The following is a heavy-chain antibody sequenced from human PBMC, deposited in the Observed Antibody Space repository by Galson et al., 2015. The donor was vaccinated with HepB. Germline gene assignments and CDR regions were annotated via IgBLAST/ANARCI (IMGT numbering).Heavy chain of an antibody. CDR3: ATIFSLEIVATTYFDY. D-gene: IGHD5-12*01. CDR1: GYTLTELS. V-gene: IGHV1-24*01. J-gene: IGHJ4*02. Sequence: SVKVSCKVSGYTLTELSMHWVRQAPGKGLEWMGGFDPEDGETIYAQKFQGRVTMTEDTSTDTAYMELSSLRSEDTAVYYCATIFSLEIVATTYFDYWGQGTLVTVSS. CDR2: FDPEDGET.